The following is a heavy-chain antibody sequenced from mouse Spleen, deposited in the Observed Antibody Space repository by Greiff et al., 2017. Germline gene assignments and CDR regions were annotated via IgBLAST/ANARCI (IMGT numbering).Heavy chain of an antibody. V-gene: IGHV3-6*01. D-gene: IGHD2-1*01. CDR3: ARALYPYYFDY. Sequence: EVKLEESGPGLVKPSQSLSLTCSVTGYSITSGYYWNWIRQFPGNKLEWMGYISYDGSNNYNPSLKNRISITRDTSKNQFFLKLNSVTTEDTATYYCARALYPYYFDYWGQGTTLTVSS. J-gene: IGHJ2*01. CDR1: GYSITSGYY. CDR2: ISYDGSN.